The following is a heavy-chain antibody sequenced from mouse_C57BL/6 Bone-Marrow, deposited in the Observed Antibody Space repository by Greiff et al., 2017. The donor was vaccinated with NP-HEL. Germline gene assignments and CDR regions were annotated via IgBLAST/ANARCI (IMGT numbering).Heavy chain of an antibody. CDR3: ARAGYYYGSSYVGYFDY. D-gene: IGHD1-1*01. J-gene: IGHJ2*01. CDR2: IDPSDSYT. V-gene: IGHV1-69*01. Sequence: QVQLKQPGAELVMPGASVKLSCKASGYTFTSYWMHWVKQRPGQGLEWIGEIDPSDSYTNYNQKFKGKSTLTVDKSSSTAYMQLSSLTSEDSAVYYCARAGYYYGSSYVGYFDYWGQGTTLTVSS. CDR1: GYTFTSYW.